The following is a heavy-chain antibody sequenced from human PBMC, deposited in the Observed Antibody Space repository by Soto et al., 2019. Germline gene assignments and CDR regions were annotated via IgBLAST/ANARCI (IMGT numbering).Heavy chain of an antibody. D-gene: IGHD6-6*01. CDR1: GFTVNSNY. CDR2: IYTVVST. J-gene: IGHJ4*02. CDR3: ERAVSARRFDH. Sequence: PGGSLRLSCAASGFTVNSNYMGWVRQTPGKGLEWVSLIYTVVSTYYADSVKGRFTISRDDSKKTLHLQMNSLRAEDTAKYYCERAVSARRFDHWGQGTLVTVSS. V-gene: IGHV3-53*01.